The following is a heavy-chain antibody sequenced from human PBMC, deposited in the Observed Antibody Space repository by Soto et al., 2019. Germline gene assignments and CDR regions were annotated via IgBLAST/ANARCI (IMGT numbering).Heavy chain of an antibody. V-gene: IGHV3-9*01. CDR1: GFTFDDYA. CDR3: ARGYYDSSGYYGMDYFDY. CDR2: ISWNSGSI. Sequence: GGSLRLSCAASGFTFDDYAMHWVRQAPEKGLEWVSGISWNSGSIGYADSVKGRFTISRDNAKNSLYLQMNSLRAEDTAVYYCARGYYDSSGYYGMDYFDYWGQGTLVTVSS. D-gene: IGHD3-22*01. J-gene: IGHJ4*02.